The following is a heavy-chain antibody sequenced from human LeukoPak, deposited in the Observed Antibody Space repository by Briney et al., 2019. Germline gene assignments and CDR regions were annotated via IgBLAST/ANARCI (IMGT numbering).Heavy chain of an antibody. CDR2: INPNSGGT. V-gene: IGHV1-2*02. CDR3: ASASYSLFSFDY. J-gene: IGHJ4*02. Sequence: ASVKVSCKASGYTFTGYYMHWVRQAPGQGLEWMGWINPNSGGTDYAQKFQGRVTMTRDTSISTAYMELSRLRSDDTAVYYCASASYSLFSFDYWGQGTLVTVSS. CDR1: GYTFTGYY. D-gene: IGHD2-21*01.